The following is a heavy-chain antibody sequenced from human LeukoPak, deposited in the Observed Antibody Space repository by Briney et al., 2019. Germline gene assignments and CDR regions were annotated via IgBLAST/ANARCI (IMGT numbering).Heavy chain of an antibody. CDR3: ARHSTYYYVSSGSYP. V-gene: IGHV3-21*01. D-gene: IGHD3-22*01. Sequence: GGSLRLSCAASGFTFSSYSMNWVRQAPGKGLEWVSSISSSVVYIYYADSVKGRFTISRYNAKHSPYLQMNRLSADDTAVYYCARHSTYYYVSSGSYPRGQGTLATVSS. CDR1: GFTFSSYS. CDR2: ISSSVVYI. J-gene: IGHJ4*02.